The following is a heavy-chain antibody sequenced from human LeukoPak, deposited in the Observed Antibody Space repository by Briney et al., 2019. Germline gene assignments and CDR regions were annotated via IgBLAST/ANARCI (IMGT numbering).Heavy chain of an antibody. CDR3: ARGSTGWPGKRGDY. CDR1: GFTFSDHY. Sequence: PGGSLRLSCAASGFTFSDHYMDWVRQAPGKGREWVGRTRNKAHSYTTEYAASVKGRFTISRDDSKSSLYLQMNSLKTEDTAVYYCARGSTGWPGKRGDYWGQGTLVTVSS. V-gene: IGHV3-72*01. D-gene: IGHD6-19*01. J-gene: IGHJ4*02. CDR2: TRNKAHSYTT.